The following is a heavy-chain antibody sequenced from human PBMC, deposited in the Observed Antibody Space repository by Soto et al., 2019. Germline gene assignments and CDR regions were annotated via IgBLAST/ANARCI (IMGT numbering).Heavy chain of an antibody. CDR3: TTDLWIIAVVVGSTGYFNS. V-gene: IGHV3-15*01. J-gene: IGHJ4*02. Sequence: PGGSLRISCAAPGFTFGDAWMSWVRQAPGKGLDWVGRIKSKIDGGTTEYAAPVRGRFTISRDDSKNTLYLQMNSLKTEDTAVYYCTTDLWIIAVVVGSTGYFNSWGQGTRVTGSS. CDR2: IKSKIDGGTT. CDR1: GFTFGDAW. D-gene: IGHD2-15*01.